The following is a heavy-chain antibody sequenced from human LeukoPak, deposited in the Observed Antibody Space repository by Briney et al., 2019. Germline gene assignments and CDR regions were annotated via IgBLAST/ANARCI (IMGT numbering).Heavy chain of an antibody. CDR1: GFTFSSYT. D-gene: IGHD5-24*01. Sequence: PGGSLRLSCAASGFTFSSYTMSWVRQAPGKGLEWVSNIGGSASGTFYSDSVKGRFTISRDNSKNTLYLQMSSLRPEDAAVYYCAKEGRWLQLGGAFDIWGQGTMVTVSS. J-gene: IGHJ3*02. CDR3: AKEGRWLQLGGAFDI. CDR2: IGGSASGT. V-gene: IGHV3-23*01.